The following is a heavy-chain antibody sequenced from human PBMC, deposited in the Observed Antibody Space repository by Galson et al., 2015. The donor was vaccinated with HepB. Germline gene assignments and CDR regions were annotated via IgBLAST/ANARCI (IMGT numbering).Heavy chain of an antibody. Sequence: SLRLSCAASGFTFSYYSMNWVRQAPGKGLEWVSYISSSGSTMYYADSVQGRFTISRDNAKNSLYLRMNSLRAEDTAVYFCARENDYYFDYGGQGTLVTASS. D-gene: IGHD1-1*01. V-gene: IGHV3-48*01. CDR1: GFTFSYYS. J-gene: IGHJ4*02. CDR3: ARENDYYFDY. CDR2: ISSSGSTM.